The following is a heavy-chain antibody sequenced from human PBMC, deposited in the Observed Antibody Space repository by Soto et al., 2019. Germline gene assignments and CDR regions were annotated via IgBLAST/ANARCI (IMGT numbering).Heavy chain of an antibody. V-gene: IGHV1-18*01. CDR3: ARDYYGSGRLNAHNWFDP. CDR1: GYTFTSYG. Sequence: ASVKVSCKASGYTFTSYGISWVQQAPGQGLEWMGWISAYNGNTNYAQKLQGRVTMTTDTSTSTAYMELRSLRSDDTAVYYCARDYYGSGRLNAHNWFDPWGQGTLVTVSS. CDR2: ISAYNGNT. D-gene: IGHD3-10*01. J-gene: IGHJ5*02.